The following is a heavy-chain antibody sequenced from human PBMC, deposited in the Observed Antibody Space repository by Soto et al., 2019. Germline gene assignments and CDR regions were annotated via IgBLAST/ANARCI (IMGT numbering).Heavy chain of an antibody. D-gene: IGHD5-18*01. J-gene: IGHJ4*02. V-gene: IGHV1-46*01. CDR2: INPSGGST. CDR3: ARNSQRIQFWF. CDR1: GYTFTSYY. Sequence: GASVKVSCKASGYTFTSYYMHWVRQAPGQGLEWMGIINPSGGSTTYAQKFQGRVTMTRDTSASTVYMELSSLRSEDTAVYYCARNSQRIQFWFWGQGTLVTVSS.